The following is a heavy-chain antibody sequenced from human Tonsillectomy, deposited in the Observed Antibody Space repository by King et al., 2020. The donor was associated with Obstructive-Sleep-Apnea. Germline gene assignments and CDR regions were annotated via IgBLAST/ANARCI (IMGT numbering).Heavy chain of an antibody. J-gene: IGHJ4*02. D-gene: IGHD3-22*01. CDR2: IAYDGNNK. CDR1: GFNFSNYA. V-gene: IGHV3-30*18. Sequence: VQLVESRGGVVQPGRSLRLSCAASGFNFSNYAMHWVRQAPGKGLEWVAVIAYDGNNKYYLDSVRARFIISRDNSKNTLYLRMTSLRPEDTAVYYCANGYYYDSSGHLRGYYFDDWGQGTLVTVSS. CDR3: ANGYYYDSSGHLRGYYFDD.